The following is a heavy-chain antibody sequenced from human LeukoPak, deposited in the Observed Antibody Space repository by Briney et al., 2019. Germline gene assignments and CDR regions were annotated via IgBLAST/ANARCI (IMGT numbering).Heavy chain of an antibody. D-gene: IGHD1-26*01. J-gene: IGHJ3*02. Sequence: SVKVSCKASGGTFSSYVFSWVRQAPGQGLEWLGGIIPISGTPNYAKKLQGRVTITTDESTSTAYLDLSGLRSGDTAMYYCAIQGVGAPGSFDIWGQGTMVTVSS. CDR3: AIQGVGAPGSFDI. V-gene: IGHV1-69*05. CDR1: GGTFSSYV. CDR2: IIPISGTP.